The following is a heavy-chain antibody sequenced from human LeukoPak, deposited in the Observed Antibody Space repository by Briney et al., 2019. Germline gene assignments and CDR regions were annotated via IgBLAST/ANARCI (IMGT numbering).Heavy chain of an antibody. CDR3: AQLPLRY. CDR1: GGSFSGYY. J-gene: IGHJ4*02. D-gene: IGHD2-2*01. V-gene: IGHV4-34*01. Sequence: SETLSLTCAVYGGSFSGYYWSWIRQPPGKGLEWIGEINHSGSTNYNPSLKSRVTISVDTSKNQFSLKLSSVTAADTAVYYCAQLPLRYWGQGTLVTVSS. CDR2: INHSGST.